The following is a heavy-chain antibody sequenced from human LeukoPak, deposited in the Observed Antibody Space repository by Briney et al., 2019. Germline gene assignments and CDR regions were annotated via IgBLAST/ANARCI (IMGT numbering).Heavy chain of an antibody. Sequence: GESLKISCKGSGYSFTSYWIGWVRQMPGKGLEWMGIIYPGDSDTRYSPSFQGQVTISADKSISTAYLQWSSLKASDTAMYYCARHEVRSGWYPYYYYMDVWGKGTTVTVSS. CDR2: IYPGDSDT. D-gene: IGHD6-19*01. V-gene: IGHV5-51*01. CDR1: GYSFTSYW. CDR3: ARHEVRSGWYPYYYYMDV. J-gene: IGHJ6*03.